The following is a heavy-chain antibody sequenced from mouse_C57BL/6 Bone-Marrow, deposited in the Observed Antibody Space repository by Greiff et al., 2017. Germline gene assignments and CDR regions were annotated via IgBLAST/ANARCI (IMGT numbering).Heavy chain of an antibody. CDR1: GFNIKDDY. D-gene: IGHD1-1*01. CDR3: TRTRWFDY. Sequence: EVQRVESGAELVRPGASVKLSCTASGFNIKDDYMHWVKQRPEQGLEWIGWIDPENGDTEYASKFQGKATITADTSSNTAYLQLSSLTSEDTAVYYGTRTRWFDYWGQGTTLTVSS. CDR2: IDPENGDT. J-gene: IGHJ2*01. V-gene: IGHV14-4*01.